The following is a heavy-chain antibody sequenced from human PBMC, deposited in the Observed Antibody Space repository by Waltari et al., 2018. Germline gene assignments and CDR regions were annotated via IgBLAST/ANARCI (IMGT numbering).Heavy chain of an antibody. CDR1: GFPFNTYA. V-gene: IGHV3-23*01. Sequence: EEQLLESGGGQVQPGGSLRLSCEVSGFPFNTYAMSWVRQTPGRGLGGIISISGTGASTYYADSGKGRLTISRDNSKNKLYLQMDSLRTEDTAMYYCVKNSGYTNSWRDLWGQGTLVTVSS. J-gene: IGHJ4*02. D-gene: IGHD5-12*01. CDR3: VKNSGYTNSWRDL. CDR2: ISGTGAST.